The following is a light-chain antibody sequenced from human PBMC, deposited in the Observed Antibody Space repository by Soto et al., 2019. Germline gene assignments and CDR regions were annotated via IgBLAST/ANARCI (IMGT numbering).Light chain of an antibody. CDR1: QGISSY. Sequence: IQMTQSPSSVSASVGDRVTITCRASQGISSYLAWYQQKPGKAPKLLIYAASTLQSGVPSRFSGSGSGTDFTLTISCLQSEDFATYYCQQYYSYPLTFGGGTKVDIK. J-gene: IGKJ4*01. CDR3: QQYYSYPLT. CDR2: AAS. V-gene: IGKV1-8*01.